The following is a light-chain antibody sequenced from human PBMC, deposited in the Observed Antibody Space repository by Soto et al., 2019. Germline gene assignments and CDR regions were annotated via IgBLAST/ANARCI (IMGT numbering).Light chain of an antibody. V-gene: IGKV1-27*01. J-gene: IGKJ1*01. CDR3: QKYNRAPRT. CDR2: EAS. Sequence: DFQMTQSPSSLSASVGDRVTITCRASQDISDHLAWYQHKPAKVPKLLIDEASTLQSGVPSRFSGGGSGTDFTLTISSLQPEDVATYYCQKYNRAPRTFGQGTKVELK. CDR1: QDISDH.